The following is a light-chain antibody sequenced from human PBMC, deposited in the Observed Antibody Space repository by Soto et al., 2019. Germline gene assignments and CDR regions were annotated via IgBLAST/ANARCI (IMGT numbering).Light chain of an antibody. CDR3: QQYGSSPWT. J-gene: IGKJ1*01. Sequence: IVMTQSPATLSVSPGERATLSCRASRGISSNLAWYQQKPGQAPRLLIYATSSRATGIPDRFSGSGSGTDFTLTISRLEPEDFAVYYCQQYGSSPWTFGRGTKVDIK. V-gene: IGKV3-20*01. CDR1: RGISSN. CDR2: ATS.